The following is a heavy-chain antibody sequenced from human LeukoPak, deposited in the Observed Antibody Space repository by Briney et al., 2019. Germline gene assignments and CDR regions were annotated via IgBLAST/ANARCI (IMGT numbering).Heavy chain of an antibody. V-gene: IGHV1-69*13. D-gene: IGHD3-10*01. J-gene: IGHJ6*03. CDR3: ARDGGTMVRGVTSSPGRYYYYYMDV. CDR2: IIPIFGTA. CDR1: GGTFSSYA. Sequence: SVKVSCKASGGTFSSYAISWARQAPGQGLEWMGGIIPIFGTANYAQKFQGRVTITADESTSTAYMELSSLRSEDTAVYYCARDGGTMVRGVTSSPGRYYYYYMDVWGKGTTVTVSS.